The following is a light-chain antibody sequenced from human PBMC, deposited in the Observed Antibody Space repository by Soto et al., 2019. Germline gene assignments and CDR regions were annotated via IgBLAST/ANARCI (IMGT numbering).Light chain of an antibody. CDR3: EQYSYFAT. CDR2: KAS. V-gene: IGKV1-5*03. Sequence: DIQMTQSPSTLSASVGDRVTITCRASKSISSWLTWYQQKAGQGPKLLIYKASLVESGVPSRYSGGRSGTEFTLPISSLQPDDSATYYCEQYSYFATCGQGTRVQVK. CDR1: KSISSW. J-gene: IGKJ1*01.